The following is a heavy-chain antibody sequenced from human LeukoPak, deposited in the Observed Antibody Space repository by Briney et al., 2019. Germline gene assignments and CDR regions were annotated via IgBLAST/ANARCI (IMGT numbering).Heavy chain of an antibody. CDR3: ARGGYDFWSGYYSWFDP. V-gene: IGHV1-18*01. Sequence: ASVKVSFKASGYTFTNYGISWVRQAPGQGLEWMGWISTYNGNTNHAQNFQGRVTMTTDTSTSTAYMELRSLRSDDTAVYYCARGGYDFWSGYYSWFDPWGQGTLVTVSS. D-gene: IGHD3-3*01. CDR2: ISTYNGNT. CDR1: GYTFTNYG. J-gene: IGHJ5*02.